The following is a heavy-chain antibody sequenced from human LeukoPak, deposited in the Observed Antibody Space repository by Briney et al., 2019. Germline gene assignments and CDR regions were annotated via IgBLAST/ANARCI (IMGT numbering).Heavy chain of an antibody. CDR1: GFAFSGYY. CDR3: TRGLGSSWYRWWFDP. D-gene: IGHD6-13*01. J-gene: IGHJ5*02. V-gene: IGHV4-34*01. CDR2: INSSGST. Sequence: SGTLTLSCAAYGFAFSGYYLSWIRQPPGKGLEWVSEINSSGSTNYNASFKSRFTISVDKSKNQLSLQQSHLTAADTAVYYSTRGLGSSWYRWWFDPWGQGTLVTVSS.